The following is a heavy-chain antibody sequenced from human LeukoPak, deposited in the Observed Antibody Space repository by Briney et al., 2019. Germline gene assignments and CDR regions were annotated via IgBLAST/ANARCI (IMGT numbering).Heavy chain of an antibody. V-gene: IGHV3-7*01. Sequence: SGGSLRLSCAASGFTFSSYWMSWVRQAPGKGLEWVANIKQDGSEKYYVDSVKGRFTISRDNAKNSLYLQMNSLRAEDTAVYYCARDSANVVGAKSIFDYWGQGALVTVSS. D-gene: IGHD1-26*01. CDR2: IKQDGSEK. CDR1: GFTFSSYW. J-gene: IGHJ4*02. CDR3: ARDSANVVGAKSIFDY.